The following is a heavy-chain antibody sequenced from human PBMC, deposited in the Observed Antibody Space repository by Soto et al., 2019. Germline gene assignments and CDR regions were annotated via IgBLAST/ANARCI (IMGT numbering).Heavy chain of an antibody. Sequence: GESLKISCQGSGYAFSSYWIAWVRQMPGKGLEWMGIIYPGDSDTRYSPSFQGQVTISVDKSITTAYLQWSSLKASDTAMYYCARGYCTATICDPWFDPWGQGTLVPSPQ. D-gene: IGHD2-8*02. V-gene: IGHV5-51*01. J-gene: IGHJ5*02. CDR1: GYAFSSYW. CDR2: IYPGDSDT. CDR3: ARGYCTATICDPWFDP.